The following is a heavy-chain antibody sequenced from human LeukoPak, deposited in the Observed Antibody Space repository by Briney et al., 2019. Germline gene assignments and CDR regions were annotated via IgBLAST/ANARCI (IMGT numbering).Heavy chain of an antibody. J-gene: IGHJ5*02. V-gene: IGHV6-1*01. CDR2: TYYRSKWYN. CDR1: GDSVSSNSAA. D-gene: IGHD3-9*01. CDR3: ARGGLRYFDWLSHNWFDP. Sequence: SQTLSLTCAISGDSVSSNSAAWNWIRQSPSRGLEWLGRTYYRSKWYNDYAVSVKSRITINPDTSKNQFSLQLNSVTPEDTAVYYCARGGLRYFDWLSHNWFDPWGXGTLVTVSS.